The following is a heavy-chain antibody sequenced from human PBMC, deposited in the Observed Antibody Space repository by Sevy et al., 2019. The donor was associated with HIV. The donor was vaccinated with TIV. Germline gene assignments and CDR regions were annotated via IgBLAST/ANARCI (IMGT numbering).Heavy chain of an antibody. Sequence: GGSLRLSCAASGFSFNNFWMSWVRQAPGKGLEWVANIKQDGSEKYYVHSVKGRFTIFRDNAKNSLYLQMNSLRAEDTAVYYCARVPYYGEGYYYGMDVWGQGTTVTVSS. D-gene: IGHD4-17*01. CDR2: IKQDGSEK. CDR3: ARVPYYGEGYYYGMDV. CDR1: GFSFNNFW. J-gene: IGHJ6*02. V-gene: IGHV3-7*03.